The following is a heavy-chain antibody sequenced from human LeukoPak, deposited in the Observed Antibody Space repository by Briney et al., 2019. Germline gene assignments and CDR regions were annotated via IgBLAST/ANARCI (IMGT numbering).Heavy chain of an antibody. V-gene: IGHV4-59*02. Sequence: PSETLSLTCGVSGASVSSHFWSWIRQTPGMGLEWIGYISNRGSTGHNPSLRSRVTISVDAPKNEVSLNVRSVSAADTAVYYCAKGVSGTYYAFDVWGQGRTV. J-gene: IGHJ3*01. D-gene: IGHD1-26*01. CDR3: AKGVSGTYYAFDV. CDR2: ISNRGST. CDR1: GASVSSHF.